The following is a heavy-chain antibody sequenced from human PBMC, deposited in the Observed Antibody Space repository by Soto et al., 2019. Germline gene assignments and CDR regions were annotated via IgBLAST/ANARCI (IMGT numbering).Heavy chain of an antibody. CDR2: ISAYNGNT. CDR3: AREEGARSAGRDAFDI. J-gene: IGHJ3*02. CDR1: GYTFTSYG. D-gene: IGHD6-6*01. V-gene: IGHV1-18*01. Sequence: ASVKVSCKASGYTFTSYGISWVRQAPGQGLEWMGWISAYNGNTNYAQKLQGRVTMTTDTSTSTAYMELRSLRSDDTAVYYCAREEGARSAGRDAFDIWGQGTMVTVSS.